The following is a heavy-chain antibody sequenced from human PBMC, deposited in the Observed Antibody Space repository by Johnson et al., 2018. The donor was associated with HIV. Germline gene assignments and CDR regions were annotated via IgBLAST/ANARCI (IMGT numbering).Heavy chain of an antibody. CDR1: GFTFSSYA. J-gene: IGHJ3*02. CDR3: ARDSDI. V-gene: IGHV3-13*01. CDR2: IGTAGDT. Sequence: EVQLVESGGELVQPGGSLRLSCAASGFTFSSYAMHWVRQATGKGLEWVSAIGTAGDTSYPGSVKGRFTISRENAKNSLYLQMNSLRAGDTAVYYCARDSDIWGQGTKVIVSS.